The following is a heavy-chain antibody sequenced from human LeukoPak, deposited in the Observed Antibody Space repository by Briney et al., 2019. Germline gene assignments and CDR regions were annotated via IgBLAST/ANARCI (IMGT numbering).Heavy chain of an antibody. V-gene: IGHV3-23*01. Sequence: GGSLRLSCAASGFIFSNYAMSWVRQVPGRGLEWVSTVSSRGDSTYVADSVKGRFTISRDNSKNSLYLQMNTVRAEDTAVYYCVKGPRPDITVAHTVENWGQGTLVTVSS. J-gene: IGHJ4*02. D-gene: IGHD6-19*01. CDR1: GFIFSNYA. CDR3: VKGPRPDITVAHTVEN. CDR2: VSSRGDST.